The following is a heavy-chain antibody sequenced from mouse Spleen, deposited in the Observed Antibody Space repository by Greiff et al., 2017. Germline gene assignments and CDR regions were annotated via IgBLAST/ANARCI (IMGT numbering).Heavy chain of an antibody. V-gene: IGHV14-1*01. J-gene: IGHJ2*01. Sequence: EVKLVETGAELVRPGASVKLSCTASGFNIKDYYMHWVKQRPEQGLEWIGRIDPEDGDTEYAPKFQGKATMTADTSSNTAYLQLSSLTSEDTAVYYCTAPTMITTGRYFDYWGQGTTLTVSS. CDR2: IDPEDGDT. CDR1: GFNIKDYY. D-gene: IGHD2-4*01. CDR3: TAPTMITTGRYFDY.